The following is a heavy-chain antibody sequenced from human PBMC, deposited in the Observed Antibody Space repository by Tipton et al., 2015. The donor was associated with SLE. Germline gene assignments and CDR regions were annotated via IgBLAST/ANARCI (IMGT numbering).Heavy chain of an antibody. J-gene: IGHJ4*02. CDR2: IHPTDSDT. CDR1: GYTFANFW. Sequence: QLVQSGAEVKKPGESLKISCTVSGYTFANFWISWVRQTPEKGLEWMGFIHPTDSDTKYNPSFEGQVTISADKSTNTAYLQWNSLKTSDSAMYYCARDQASLGLDFWGQGTLVTVSS. V-gene: IGHV5-51*01. CDR3: ARDQASLGLDF.